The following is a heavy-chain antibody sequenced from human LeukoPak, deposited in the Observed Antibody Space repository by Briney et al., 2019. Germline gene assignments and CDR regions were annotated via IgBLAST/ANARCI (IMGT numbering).Heavy chain of an antibody. CDR1: GGTFSSYA. CDR2: IIPIFGTA. CDR3: ARATKQWLVHYWFDP. J-gene: IGHJ5*02. V-gene: IGHV1-69*13. Sequence: SVKVSCKATGGTFSSYAISWMRQAPGQGLEWMGGIIPIFGTANYAQKFQGRVTITADESTSTAYMELSSLRSEDTAVYYCARATKQWLVHYWFDPWGQGTLVTVSS. D-gene: IGHD6-19*01.